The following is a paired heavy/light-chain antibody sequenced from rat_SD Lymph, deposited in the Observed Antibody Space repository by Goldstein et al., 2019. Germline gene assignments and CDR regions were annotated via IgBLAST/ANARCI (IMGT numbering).Heavy chain of an antibody. CDR3: ARWQQPYYFDY. Sequence: QVKLLQSGAALVKPGDSVKMSCKPSGYTFTDYIIHWVKQSHGKSLEWIGFINPYSGGTNYNEQFKRKATLTVDKSSSTAYMEFSRLTSEDSAIYYCARWQQPYYFDYWGQGVMVTVSS. V-gene: IGHV1-38*01. CDR2: INPYSGGT. J-gene: IGHJ2*01. CDR1: GYTFTDYI. D-gene: IGHD1-10*01.
Light chain of an antibody. V-gene: IGKV3S11*01. J-gene: IGKJ1*01. CDR3: QQSLNDWT. Sequence: DTVLTQSPALAVSPGERVSISCRASEGVNSYMHWYQQKPGQQPRILIYKASNLASGVPARFSGSGSGTDFTLTIDPVEADDTATYFCQQSLNDWTFGGGTKLELK. CDR2: KAS. CDR1: EGVNSY.